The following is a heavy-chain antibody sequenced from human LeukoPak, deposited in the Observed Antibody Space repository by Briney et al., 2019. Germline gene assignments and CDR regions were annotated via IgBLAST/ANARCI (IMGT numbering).Heavy chain of an antibody. CDR3: ARDTHYDFWSGSRHPNCFDP. Sequence: PAGTLSLTCAVSGGSISSYYWSWIRQPAGKGLEWIWRIYTSGSTNYNASLKSRVTMSVDTSKNQFSLKLSSVTAADTAVYYCARDTHYDFWSGSRHPNCFDPWGQGTLVTVSS. CDR1: GGSISSYY. CDR2: IYTSGST. V-gene: IGHV4-4*07. D-gene: IGHD3-3*01. J-gene: IGHJ5*02.